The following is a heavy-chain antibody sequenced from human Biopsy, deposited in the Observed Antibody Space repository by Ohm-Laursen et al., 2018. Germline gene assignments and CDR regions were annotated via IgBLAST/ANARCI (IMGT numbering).Heavy chain of an antibody. D-gene: IGHD3-22*01. CDR2: IYPGGST. J-gene: IGHJ3*01. V-gene: IGHV4-4*07. CDR3: ASVVVGPTNDAFDL. Sequence: SETLSLTCNVSGGDINNYYWSWIRQPAGKGLEWIGRIYPGGSTNYNPSPKSRVTMSVDTSKKQLSLRLRSVTAADTAMYYCASVVVGPTNDAFDLWGQGTMVVVSS. CDR1: GGDINNYY.